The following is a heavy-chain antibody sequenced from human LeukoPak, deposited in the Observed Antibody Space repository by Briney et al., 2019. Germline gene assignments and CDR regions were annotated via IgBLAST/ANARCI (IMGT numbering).Heavy chain of an antibody. CDR3: ASFRDYVTPYGMDV. V-gene: IGHV3-23*01. D-gene: IGHD4-17*01. CDR2: IGGTDGTT. J-gene: IGHJ6*02. Sequence: PGGSLRLSCAASGFTFRNYVMNWVRQAPGKGLEWVSAIGGTDGTTFYAAFVKGRFTISRDNSRNTLYLQMNSLRAEDTAVCYCASFRDYVTPYGMDVWGQGTTVTVSS. CDR1: GFTFRNYV.